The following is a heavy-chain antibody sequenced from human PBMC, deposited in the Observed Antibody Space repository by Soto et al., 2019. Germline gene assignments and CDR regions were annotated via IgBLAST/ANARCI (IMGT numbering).Heavy chain of an antibody. V-gene: IGHV3-23*01. Sequence: VGSLRLSCAASGFTFSSYAMSWVRQAPGKGLEWVSAISGSGGSTYYADSVKGRFTISRDNSKNTLYLQMNSLRAEDTAVYYCAKGVRPYDFWTRWGQGTLVTVSS. J-gene: IGHJ4*02. D-gene: IGHD3-3*01. CDR2: ISGSGGST. CDR3: AKGVRPYDFWTR. CDR1: GFTFSSYA.